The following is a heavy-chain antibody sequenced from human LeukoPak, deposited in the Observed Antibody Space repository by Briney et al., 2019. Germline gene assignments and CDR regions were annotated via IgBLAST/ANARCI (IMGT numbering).Heavy chain of an antibody. D-gene: IGHD3-22*01. Sequence: SGGSLRLSCTSSGFSFGDYAMSWVRQAPGKGLEWVGFIRSKAYGATTEYAASVKGRFTISRDDSNSIGYLQMNSLKTEDTAVYYCTRDPYYYDSSGHEWFDPWGQGTLVTVSS. CDR2: IRSKAYGATT. CDR3: TRDPYYYDSSGHEWFDP. V-gene: IGHV3-49*04. CDR1: GFSFGDYA. J-gene: IGHJ5*02.